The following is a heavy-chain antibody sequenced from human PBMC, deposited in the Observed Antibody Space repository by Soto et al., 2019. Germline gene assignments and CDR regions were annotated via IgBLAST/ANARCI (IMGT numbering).Heavy chain of an antibody. CDR1: GGSISSSGYY. CDR2: IYNSGST. D-gene: IGHD3-9*01. J-gene: IGHJ4*02. CDR3: ARLRDPYYDILTGYYPDL. Sequence: QLQLQESGPRLVKPSETLSLTCTVSGGSISSSGYYWGWIRQPPGKGLEWIGIIYNSGSTYYNPSLKSRVTISVDTSKNHFSLKLSSVTAADAAVYYCARLRDPYYDILTGYYPDLWGQGALVTVSS. V-gene: IGHV4-39*02.